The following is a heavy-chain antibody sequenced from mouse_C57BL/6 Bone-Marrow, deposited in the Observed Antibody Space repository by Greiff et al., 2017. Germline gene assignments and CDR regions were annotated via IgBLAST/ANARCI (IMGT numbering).Heavy chain of an antibody. CDR2: IYPRSGKT. CDR3: AKTTVVATDFDY. CDR1: GYTFTSYG. D-gene: IGHD1-1*01. Sequence: QVQLQQSGAELARPGASVKLSCKASGYTFTSYGISWVKQRTGQGLEWIGEIYPRSGKTNYNEKFKGKATLTADKSSSTAYMELRSLTSEDSAVYFCAKTTVVATDFDYWGQGTTLTVSS. J-gene: IGHJ2*01. V-gene: IGHV1-81*01.